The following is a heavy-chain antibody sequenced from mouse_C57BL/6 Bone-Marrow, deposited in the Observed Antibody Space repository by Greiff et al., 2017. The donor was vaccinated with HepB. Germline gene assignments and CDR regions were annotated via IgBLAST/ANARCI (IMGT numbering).Heavy chain of an antibody. D-gene: IGHD2-4*01. CDR1: GFTFSDYG. J-gene: IGHJ4*01. CDR2: ISSGSSTI. Sequence: EVHLVESGGGLVKPGGSLKLSCAASGFTFSDYGMHWVRQAPEKGLEWVAYISSGSSTIYYADTVKGRFTISRDNAKNTLFLQMTSLRSEDTAMYYCARWIYYDYDDYAMDYWGQGTSVTVSS. CDR3: ARWIYYDYDDYAMDY. V-gene: IGHV5-17*01.